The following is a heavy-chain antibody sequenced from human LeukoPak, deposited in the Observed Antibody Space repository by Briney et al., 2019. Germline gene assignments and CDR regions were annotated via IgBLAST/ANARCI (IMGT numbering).Heavy chain of an antibody. J-gene: IGHJ4*02. Sequence: PSETLSLTCTVSGGSISSYYWSWIRQPPGKGLEWIGYIYYSGSTNYNPSLKSRVTISVDTSKNQFSLKLSSVTAADTAVYYCASGLYSTLFDSWGQGTLVTVSS. CDR3: ASGLYSTLFDS. D-gene: IGHD2-2*01. CDR1: GGSISSYY. V-gene: IGHV4-59*01. CDR2: IYYSGST.